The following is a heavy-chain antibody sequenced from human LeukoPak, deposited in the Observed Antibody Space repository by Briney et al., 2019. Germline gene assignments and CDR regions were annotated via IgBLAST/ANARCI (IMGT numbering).Heavy chain of an antibody. Sequence: NPSQTLSLTCTVSGGSISSGGYYWSWIRQPPGKGLEWIGYIYYSGSTNYSPSLKSRVTISVDTSKNQFSLKLSSVTAADTAVYYCASAMVRDTGKYFQHWGQGTLVTVSS. CDR2: IYYSGST. CDR3: ASAMVRDTGKYFQH. D-gene: IGHD3-10*01. CDR1: GGSISSGGYY. J-gene: IGHJ1*01. V-gene: IGHV4-61*08.